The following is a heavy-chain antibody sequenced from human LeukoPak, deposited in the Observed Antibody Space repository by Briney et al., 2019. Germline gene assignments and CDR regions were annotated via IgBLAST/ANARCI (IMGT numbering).Heavy chain of an antibody. V-gene: IGHV1-18*01. Sequence: ASVKVSCKASGYTFTSYGISWVRQAPGQGLEWMGWISAYNGNTNYAQKLQGRVTMTTDTSTSTAYMELRSLRSDDTAVYYCARGISLGDLPAFFDYWGQGTLVTVSS. D-gene: IGHD4-17*01. J-gene: IGHJ4*02. CDR3: ARGISLGDLPAFFDY. CDR1: GYTFTSYG. CDR2: ISAYNGNT.